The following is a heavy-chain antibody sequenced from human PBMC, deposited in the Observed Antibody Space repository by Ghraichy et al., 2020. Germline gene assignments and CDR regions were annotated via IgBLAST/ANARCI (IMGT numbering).Heavy chain of an antibody. CDR2: INHSGST. V-gene: IGHV4-34*01. CDR1: GGSFSGYY. Sequence: SETLSLTCAVYGGSFSGYYWSWIRQPPGKGLEWIGEINHSGSTNYNPSLKSRVTISVDTSKNQFSLKLSSVTAADTAVYYCAREGQYSNYYYYYMDVWGKGTTVTVSS. D-gene: IGHD4-11*01. J-gene: IGHJ6*03. CDR3: AREGQYSNYYYYYMDV.